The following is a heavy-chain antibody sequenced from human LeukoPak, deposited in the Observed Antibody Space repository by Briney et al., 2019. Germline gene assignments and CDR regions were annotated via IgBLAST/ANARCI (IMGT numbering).Heavy chain of an antibody. CDR2: ATSAGST. CDR3: ARGVRPGIAAAYF. J-gene: IGHJ4*02. Sequence: PVQPLDSPSVATSAGSTYYADAVKGRFIISRDNYKSTVYLQMNSLRAEDTAVYYCARGVRPGIAAAYFWGQGTLVTVSS. D-gene: IGHD6-13*01. V-gene: IGHV3-66*01.